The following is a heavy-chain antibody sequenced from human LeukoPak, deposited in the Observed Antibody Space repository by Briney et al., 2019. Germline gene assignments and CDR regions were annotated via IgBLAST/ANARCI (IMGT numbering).Heavy chain of an antibody. CDR2: INHSGST. D-gene: IGHD5-18*01. J-gene: IGHJ5*02. CDR3: ARGPWIQLWLKRWFDP. Sequence: SETLSLTCAGYGGSFSGYYWSWIRQPPGKGLEWIGEINHSGSTNYNPSLKSRVTISVDTSKNQFSLKLSSVTAADTAVYYCARGPWIQLWLKRWFDPWGQGTLVTVSS. V-gene: IGHV4-34*01. CDR1: GGSFSGYY.